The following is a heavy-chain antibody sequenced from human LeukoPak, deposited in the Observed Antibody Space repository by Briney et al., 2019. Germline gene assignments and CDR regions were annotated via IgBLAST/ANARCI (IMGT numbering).Heavy chain of an antibody. J-gene: IGHJ4*02. V-gene: IGHV3-30*02. D-gene: IGHD3-22*01. CDR3: AKDKYYYDSSGYYFDY. Sequence: GALRLSCAASGFTFSSYGMHWVRQAPGKGLEWAAFIRYDGSNKYYADSVKGRFTISRDNSKNTLYLQMNSLRAEDTAVYYCAKDKYYYDSSGYYFDYWGQGTLVTVSS. CDR1: GFTFSSYG. CDR2: IRYDGSNK.